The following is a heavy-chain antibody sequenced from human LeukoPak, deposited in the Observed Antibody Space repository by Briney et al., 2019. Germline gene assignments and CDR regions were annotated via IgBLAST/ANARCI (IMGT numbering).Heavy chain of an antibody. D-gene: IGHD3-22*01. CDR3: ARDRLDYYDSSGYPPPRYFDY. V-gene: IGHV4-39*07. CDR2: IYYSGST. Sequence: SETLSLTCTVSGGSISSSSYYWGWIRQPPGKGLEWIGSIYYSGSTYYNPSLKSRVTISVDTSKNQFSLKLSSVTAADTAVYYCARDRLDYYDSSGYPPPRYFDYWGQGTLVTVSS. CDR1: GGSISSSSYY. J-gene: IGHJ4*02.